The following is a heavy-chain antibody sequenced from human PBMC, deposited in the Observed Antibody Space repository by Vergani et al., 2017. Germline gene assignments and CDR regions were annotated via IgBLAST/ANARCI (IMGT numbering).Heavy chain of an antibody. CDR1: GGSISSGSYY. CDR3: ARGQLVPGYYYYMDV. D-gene: IGHD6-13*01. J-gene: IGHJ6*03. Sequence: QVQLQESGPGLVKPSQTLSLTCTVSGGSISSGSYYWSWIRQPAGKGLEWIGRIYTSGSTNYNPSLKSRVTISVDTSKNQFSLKLSSVTAADTAVYYCARGQLVPGYYYYMDVWGKGTTVTVSS. V-gene: IGHV4-61*02. CDR2: IYTSGST.